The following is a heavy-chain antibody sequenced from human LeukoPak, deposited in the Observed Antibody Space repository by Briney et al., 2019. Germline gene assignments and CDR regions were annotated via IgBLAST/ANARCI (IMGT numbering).Heavy chain of an antibody. J-gene: IGHJ6*02. CDR1: GFTFSSYG. V-gene: IGHV3-21*01. CDR3: ARDPVSSDVYNGMDV. Sequence: KPGGSLRLSCAASGFTFSSYGMNWVRQAPGRGLEWVSSISSSSSYIYYADSVKGRFTISRDNAKNSLYLQMNSLRAEDTAVYYCARDPVSSDVYNGMDVWGQGTTVTVSS. CDR2: ISSSSSYI. D-gene: IGHD1-14*01.